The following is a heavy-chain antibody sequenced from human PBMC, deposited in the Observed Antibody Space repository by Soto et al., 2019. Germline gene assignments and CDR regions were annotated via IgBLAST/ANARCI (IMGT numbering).Heavy chain of an antibody. CDR3: ARAADDSSLGADAFDI. D-gene: IGHD3-22*01. CDR2: IIPIFGTA. Sequence: QVQLVQSGAEVKKPGSSVKVSCKASGGTFSSYAISWVRQAPGQGLEWMGGIIPIFGTANYAQKFQGRVTITADECTSTAYMEMSSLRSEDTAVYYCARAADDSSLGADAFDIWGQGTMVTVSS. CDR1: GGTFSSYA. J-gene: IGHJ3*02. V-gene: IGHV1-69*01.